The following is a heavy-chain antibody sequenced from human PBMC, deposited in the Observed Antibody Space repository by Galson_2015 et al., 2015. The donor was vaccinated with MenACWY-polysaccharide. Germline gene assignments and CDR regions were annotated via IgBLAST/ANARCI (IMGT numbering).Heavy chain of an antibody. D-gene: IGHD1-26*01. CDR3: AKGGREVDNWLDP. Sequence: SLRLSCAVSGFTFSSYVMSWVRQAPGRGLEWVSSITDIGSSTYYVDSVKGRFTISRDNSKNTLFLQMNSLRADDTAVYYCAKGGREVDNWLDPWGQGALVTVSS. V-gene: IGHV3-23*01. CDR1: GFTFSSYV. CDR2: ITDIGSST. J-gene: IGHJ5*02.